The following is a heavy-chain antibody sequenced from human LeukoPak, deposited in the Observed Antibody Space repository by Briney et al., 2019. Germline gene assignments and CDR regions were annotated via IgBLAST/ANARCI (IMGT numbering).Heavy chain of an antibody. CDR3: ARVLISSGMDV. V-gene: IGHV3-30-3*01. CDR2: ISYDGSNK. J-gene: IGHJ6*02. CDR1: GFTFSSYA. Sequence: GGSLRLSCAASGFTFSSYAMHWVRQAPGKGLEWVAVISYDGSNKYYADSVKSRFTISRDNSKNTLYLQMNSLRAEDTAVYYCARVLISSGMDVWGQGTTVTVSS. D-gene: IGHD2/OR15-2a*01.